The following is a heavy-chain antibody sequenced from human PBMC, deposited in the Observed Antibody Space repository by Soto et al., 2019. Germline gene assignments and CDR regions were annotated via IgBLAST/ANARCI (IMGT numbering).Heavy chain of an antibody. J-gene: IGHJ4*02. CDR1: GFSLTTSQVG. V-gene: IGHV2-5*02. CDR3: AHAPYLGKFDY. CDR2: IYWDDDK. Sequence: QITLKESGPTLVKPTQTLTLTCTFSGFSLTTSQVGVGWIRQPPGKALEWLALIYWDDDKRYSPSLKDRLTITKDTSKNQVILTMTNMDPLDTATYYRAHAPYLGKFDYWGQGSLVTVSS. D-gene: IGHD3-16*01.